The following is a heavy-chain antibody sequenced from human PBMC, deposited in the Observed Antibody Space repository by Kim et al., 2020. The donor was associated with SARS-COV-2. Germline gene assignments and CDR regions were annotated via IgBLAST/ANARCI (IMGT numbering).Heavy chain of an antibody. D-gene: IGHD2-2*01. Sequence: GESLKISCKGSGYSFTNYWIGWVRQMPGKGLEWMGIIYPGDSDTRYSPSFEGQVTISADKSISTAYLQWSSLKASDTAMYYCARSGDVVPAAISNWFDPWGQGTLVTVSS. CDR1: GYSFTNYW. CDR2: IYPGDSDT. CDR3: ARSGDVVPAAISNWFDP. V-gene: IGHV5-51*01. J-gene: IGHJ5*02.